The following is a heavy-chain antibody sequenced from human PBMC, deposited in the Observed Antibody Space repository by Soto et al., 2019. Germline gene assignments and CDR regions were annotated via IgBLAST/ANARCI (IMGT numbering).Heavy chain of an antibody. V-gene: IGHV3-33*01. CDR3: ARYLEYCSRSSCYGTDV. CDR1: GFTFSSYG. CDR2: IWYDGSNK. Sequence: QVQLVESGGGVVQPGRSLRLSCAASGFTFSSYGMHWVRQAPGKGLEWVAVIWYDGSNKYYADSVKGRFTISRDNSKNTLYLQMSSLRAEDTAVYYCARYLEYCSRSSCYGTDVWGQGATVTVSS. J-gene: IGHJ6*02. D-gene: IGHD2-2*01.